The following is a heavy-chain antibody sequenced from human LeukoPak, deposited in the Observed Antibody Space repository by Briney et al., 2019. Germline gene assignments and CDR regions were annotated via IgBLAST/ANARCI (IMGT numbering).Heavy chain of an antibody. J-gene: IGHJ3*02. CDR1: GGSISSYY. D-gene: IGHD3-9*01. CDR3: ARRLVTADAFDI. V-gene: IGHV4-59*01. CDR2: IYYSGST. Sequence: SETLSLTCTVSGGSISSYYWSWIRQPPRKGLEWIGYIYYSGSTNYNPSLKSRVTISVDTSKNQFSLKLSSVTAADTAVYYCARRLVTADAFDIWGQGTMVTVSS.